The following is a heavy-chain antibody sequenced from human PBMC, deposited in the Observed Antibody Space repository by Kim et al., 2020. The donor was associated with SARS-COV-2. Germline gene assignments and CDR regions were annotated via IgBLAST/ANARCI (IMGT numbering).Heavy chain of an antibody. CDR3: ARHSPTYYYDSSGFADY. Sequence: SETLSLTCTVSDGSISSSSYYWGWIRQPPGKGLEWIGSIYYSGSTYYNPSLKSRVTISVDTSKNQFSLRLSSVTAADTAVYYCARHSPTYYYDSSGFADYWGQGTLVTVSS. V-gene: IGHV4-39*01. J-gene: IGHJ4*02. CDR1: DGSISSSSYY. CDR2: IYYSGST. D-gene: IGHD3-22*01.